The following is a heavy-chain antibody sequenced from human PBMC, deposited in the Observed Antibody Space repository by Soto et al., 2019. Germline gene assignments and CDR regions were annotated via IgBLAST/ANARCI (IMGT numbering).Heavy chain of an antibody. CDR1: GYTFTSYG. CDR3: ARDRFDVGATNWFDP. D-gene: IGHD1-26*01. Sequence: QVQLVQSGAEVKKPGASVKVSCKASGYTFTSYGISWVRQAPGQGLEWMGWISAYNGNTNYAQKLQGRVTMTTDTSTSTAYIELRSLRSDDTAVYYCARDRFDVGATNWFDPWGQGTLVTVSS. CDR2: ISAYNGNT. V-gene: IGHV1-18*01. J-gene: IGHJ5*02.